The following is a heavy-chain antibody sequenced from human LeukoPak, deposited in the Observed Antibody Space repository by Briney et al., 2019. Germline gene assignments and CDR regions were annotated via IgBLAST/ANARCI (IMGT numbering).Heavy chain of an antibody. J-gene: IGHJ3*02. CDR1: GFTFSNYN. D-gene: IGHD2-15*01. V-gene: IGHV3-48*02. Sequence: GGSLRLSCAASGFTFSNYNLNWVRQAPGKGLEWLSYISSSSSTIYYAHSVKGRFTISRDNAKNSLYLQMNSLRDEDTAVYYCARVVVAANPDAFDIWGQGTMVTVSS. CDR2: ISSSSSTI. CDR3: ARVVVAANPDAFDI.